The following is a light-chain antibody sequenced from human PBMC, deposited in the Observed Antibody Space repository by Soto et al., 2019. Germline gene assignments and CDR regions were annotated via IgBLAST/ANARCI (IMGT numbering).Light chain of an antibody. CDR2: DAS. J-gene: IGKJ1*01. V-gene: IGKV1-5*01. CDR1: QTIRNY. CDR3: QQYGLRGT. Sequence: DIPMTQSPSTLSAFVGDRVTITCRASQTIRNYLAWYQQKPGKAPDLLIYDASSLENEVPSRFSGSGFGTEFTLTISSLQPDDSATYYCQQYGLRGTFGQGTKVEI.